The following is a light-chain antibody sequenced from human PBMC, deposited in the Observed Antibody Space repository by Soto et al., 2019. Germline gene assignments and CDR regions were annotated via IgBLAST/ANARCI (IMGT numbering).Light chain of an antibody. CDR3: QSYDSSLSGVV. Sequence: QSVLTQPPSVSGAPGQRVTISCTGSSSNIGAGYDVHWYQQLPGTAPKLLIYGNSNRPSGVPDRFSGSKSGTSASLAITGRQAEDEAEYYCQSYDSSLSGVVFGGGTKLTVL. J-gene: IGLJ2*01. CDR1: SSNIGAGYD. V-gene: IGLV1-40*01. CDR2: GNS.